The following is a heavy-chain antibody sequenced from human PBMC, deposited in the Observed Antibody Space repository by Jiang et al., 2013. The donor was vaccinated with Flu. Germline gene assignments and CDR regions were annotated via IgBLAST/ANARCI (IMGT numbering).Heavy chain of an antibody. CDR1: GGSISSSSYY. D-gene: IGHD3-3*01. V-gene: IGHV4-39*01. CDR2: IYYSGST. Sequence: LLKPSETLSLTCTVSGGSISSSSYYWGWIRQPPGKGLEWIGSIYYSGSTYYNPSLKSRVTISVDTSKNQFSLKLSSVTAADTAVYYCARHVLEGLRRTTNDFWSGYYSFYFDYWGQGTLVTVSS. CDR3: ARHVLEGLRRTTNDFWSGYYSFYFDY. J-gene: IGHJ4*02.